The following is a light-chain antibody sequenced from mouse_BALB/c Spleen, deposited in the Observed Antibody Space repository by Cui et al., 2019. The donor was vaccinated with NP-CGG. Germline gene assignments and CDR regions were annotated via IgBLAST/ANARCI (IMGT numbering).Light chain of an antibody. J-gene: IGLJ1*01. CDR3: ALWYSNHWV. V-gene: IGLV1*01. CDR2: GTN. Sequence: QAVVTQESELTTSPGETVTLTCRSSTGAVTTSNYANWVQEKPDHLFSGLIGGTNNRASGVPARFSGSLIGDKAALTITGAQTEDEAIYFCALWYSNHWVFGGGIKLTVL. CDR1: TGAVTTSNY.